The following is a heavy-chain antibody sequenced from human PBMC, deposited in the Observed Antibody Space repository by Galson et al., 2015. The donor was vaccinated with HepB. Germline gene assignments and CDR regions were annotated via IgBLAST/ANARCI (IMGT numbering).Heavy chain of an antibody. V-gene: IGHV3-48*04. CDR1: GFTFSSYS. D-gene: IGHD2-2*01. J-gene: IGHJ4*02. Sequence: SLRLSCAASGFTFSSYSMNWVRQAPGKGLEWVSYISSSSSTIYYADSVKGRFTISRDNAKNSLYLQMNSLRAEDTAVYYCAREGERTPRYCSSTSCPPNYFDCWGQGTLVTVSS. CDR2: ISSSSSTI. CDR3: AREGERTPRYCSSTSCPPNYFDC.